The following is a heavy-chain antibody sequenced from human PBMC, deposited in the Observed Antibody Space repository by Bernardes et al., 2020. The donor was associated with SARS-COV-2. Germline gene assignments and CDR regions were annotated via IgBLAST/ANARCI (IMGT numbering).Heavy chain of an antibody. CDR2: MYSGGNT. J-gene: IGHJ6*03. CDR3: VRGVVDSFNYVYYMDV. D-gene: IGHD2-2*01. V-gene: IGHV3-66*02. Sequence: GGSLSLSCAASGFTFSSNYMSRVRQTPGKGLEWVAVMYSGGNTYYADSVKGRFTVARDNSENTLNLQMNNLRTEDAAVYYCVRGVVDSFNYVYYMDVWGKGTTVTVSS. CDR1: GFTFSSNY.